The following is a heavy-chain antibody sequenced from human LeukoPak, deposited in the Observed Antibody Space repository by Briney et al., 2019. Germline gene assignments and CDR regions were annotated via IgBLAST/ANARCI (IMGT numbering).Heavy chain of an antibody. CDR2: IYYSGST. CDR3: ARRGYSGVPEIRRKFDP. J-gene: IGHJ5*02. V-gene: IGHV4-39*07. D-gene: IGHD5-12*01. Sequence: SETLSLTCTVSGGSISSSSYYWGWIRQPPGKGLEWIGSIYYSGSTYYNPSLKSRVTISVDTSKNQFSLKLSSVTAADTAVYYCARRGYSGVPEIRRKFDPWGQGTLVTVSS. CDR1: GGSISSSSYY.